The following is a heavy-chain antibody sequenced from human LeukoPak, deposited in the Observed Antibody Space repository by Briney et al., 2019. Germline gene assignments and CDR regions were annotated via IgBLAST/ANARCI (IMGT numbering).Heavy chain of an antibody. V-gene: IGHV3-23*01. CDR1: GFIFSSYA. CDR3: AKRGSSWQYGMDV. J-gene: IGHJ6*02. CDR2: ISASGGNT. D-gene: IGHD6-13*01. Sequence: GGSLRLSCAASGFIFSSYAMSWVRQAPGKGLEWVSSISASGGNTYRADSVKGRFTISRDNSKNTLYLQMNSLRAEDTAVYYCAKRGSSWQYGMDVWGQGTTVTVSS.